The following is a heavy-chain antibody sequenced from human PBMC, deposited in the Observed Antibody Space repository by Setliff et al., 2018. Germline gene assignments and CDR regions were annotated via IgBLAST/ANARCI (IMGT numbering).Heavy chain of an antibody. CDR2: IIPIFGTA. D-gene: IGHD6-13*01. Sequence: SVKVSCKASGGTFSSYAISWVRQAPGQGLEWMGRIIPIFGTANYAQKFQGRVTMIEDTSTDTAYMELSSLRSEDTAVYYCAREVGAAAGWRHFQHWGQGTLVTVSS. CDR1: GGTFSSYA. J-gene: IGHJ1*01. CDR3: AREVGAAAGWRHFQH. V-gene: IGHV1-69*06.